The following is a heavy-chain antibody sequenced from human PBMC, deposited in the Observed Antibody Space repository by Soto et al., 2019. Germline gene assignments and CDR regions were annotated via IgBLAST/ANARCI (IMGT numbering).Heavy chain of an antibody. CDR2: ISAYNGNT. J-gene: IGHJ6*03. V-gene: IGHV1-18*01. D-gene: IGHD3-10*01. CDR1: VCTFTSYG. CDR3: ARSREPTMNYGCGSPYYYYYYMDV. Sequence: ASVKVSCKSSVCTFTSYGISWVRQAPGQGLEWMGWISAYNGNTNYAQKLQGRVTMTTDTSTSRAYMELRSLRSDDTAVYYCARSREPTMNYGCGSPYYYYYYMDVWG.